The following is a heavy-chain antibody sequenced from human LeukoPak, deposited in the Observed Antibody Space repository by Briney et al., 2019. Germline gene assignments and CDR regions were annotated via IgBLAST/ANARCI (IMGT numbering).Heavy chain of an antibody. CDR1: GYTFTGHF. Sequence: ASVKVSCKASGYTFTGHFMHWVRQAPVQGLEWMGWINPNNGGTNFAQKFQGRVTLTRDTSISTMYMELSRLRSDDTAVYYCARDYYDSSGQGTFDIWGQGTMVTVSS. J-gene: IGHJ3*02. CDR3: ARDYYDSSGQGTFDI. CDR2: INPNNGGT. D-gene: IGHD3-22*01. V-gene: IGHV1-2*02.